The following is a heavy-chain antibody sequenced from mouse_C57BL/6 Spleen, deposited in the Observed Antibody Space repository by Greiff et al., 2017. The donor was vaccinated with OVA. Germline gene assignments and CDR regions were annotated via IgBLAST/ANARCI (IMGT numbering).Heavy chain of an antibody. J-gene: IGHJ1*03. CDR1: GYTFTSYW. V-gene: IGHV1-61*01. D-gene: IGHD1-1*01. Sequence: QVQLQQPGAELVRPGSSVKLSCKASGYTFTSYWMDWVKQRPGQGLEWIGNIYPSDSETHYNQKFKDKATLTVDKSSSTAYLQLSSLTSEDSAVYYCERRHITTVVATRYFGGWGTGTKVTVSS. CDR3: ERRHITTVVATRYFGG. CDR2: IYPSDSET.